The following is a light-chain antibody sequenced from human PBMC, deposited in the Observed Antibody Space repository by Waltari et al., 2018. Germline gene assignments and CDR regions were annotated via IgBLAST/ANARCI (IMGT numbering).Light chain of an antibody. CDR3: QQRVTWPLT. J-gene: IGKJ4*01. V-gene: IGKV3-11*01. CDR2: DTF. Sequence: EIVLTQSPATLSLSPGEGATLSCRASQSISIYLGWYQHKPGQAPRLLINDTFNRATGIPARFTGSGSGTDFSLTISSLEPEDFAVYYCQQRVTWPLTFGGGTMVEIK. CDR1: QSISIY.